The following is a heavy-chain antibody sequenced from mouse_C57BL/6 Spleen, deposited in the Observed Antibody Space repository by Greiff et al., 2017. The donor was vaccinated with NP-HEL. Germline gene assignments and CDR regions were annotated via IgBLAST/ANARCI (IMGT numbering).Heavy chain of an antibody. V-gene: IGHV1-50*01. CDR1: GYTFTSYW. D-gene: IGHD1-1*01. Sequence: QVQLQQSGAELVKPGASVKLSCKASGYTFTSYWMQWVKQRPGQGLEWIGEIDPSDSYTNYNQKFKGKATLTVDTSSSTAYMQLSSLTSEDSAVYYCARGGSRGGFDYWGQGTTLTVSS. J-gene: IGHJ2*01. CDR2: IDPSDSYT. CDR3: ARGGSRGGFDY.